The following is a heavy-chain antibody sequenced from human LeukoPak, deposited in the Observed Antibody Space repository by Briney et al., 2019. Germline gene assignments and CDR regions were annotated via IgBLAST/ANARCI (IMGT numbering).Heavy chain of an antibody. J-gene: IGHJ4*02. V-gene: IGHV4-34*01. CDR3: ARAVEYNFWSGLQRRAAPFDY. D-gene: IGHD3-3*01. CDR1: GGSFSGCY. CDR2: INHSGST. Sequence: PSETLSLTCAVYGGSFSGCYWSWIRKPPGKGLEWIGKINHSGSTNYNPSLKSQVTVSVDTSKDQFSLNLTSVTAADTAVYYCARAVEYNFWSGLQRRAAPFDYWGQGTLVTVSS.